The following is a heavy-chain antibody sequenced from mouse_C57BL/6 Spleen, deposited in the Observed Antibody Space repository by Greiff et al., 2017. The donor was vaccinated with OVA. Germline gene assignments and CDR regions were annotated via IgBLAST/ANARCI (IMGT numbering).Heavy chain of an antibody. J-gene: IGHJ4*01. D-gene: IGHD1-1*01. CDR2: ILPGSGST. Sequence: QVQLQQSGAELMKPGASVKLSCKATGYSFTGYWIEWVKQRPGHGLEWIGEILPGSGSTNYNEKFKGKATFTADTSSNTAYMQRSSLTTEDSAIYYCARSWYYYYGSTNYAMDYWGQGTSVTVSS. CDR1: GYSFTGYW. CDR3: ARSWYYYYGSTNYAMDY. V-gene: IGHV1-9*01.